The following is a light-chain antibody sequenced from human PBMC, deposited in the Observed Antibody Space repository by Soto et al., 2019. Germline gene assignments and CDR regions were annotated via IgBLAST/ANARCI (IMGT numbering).Light chain of an antibody. CDR3: GTWDSSMSAGV. CDR2: ENN. V-gene: IGLV1-51*01. J-gene: IGLJ1*01. Sequence: QSVLTQPPSVSAAPGQKVTISCSGSDSNIGNNYVSWYQQLPGTAPKLLIYENNKRPSGIPDRISGSKSGTSATLGITGLQTGDEADFYCGTWDSSMSAGVFGTGTKVTVL. CDR1: DSNIGNNY.